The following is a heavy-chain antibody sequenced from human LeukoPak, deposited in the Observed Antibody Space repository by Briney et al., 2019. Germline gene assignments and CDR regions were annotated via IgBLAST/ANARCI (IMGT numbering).Heavy chain of an antibody. J-gene: IGHJ4*02. D-gene: IGHD5-24*01. CDR1: GFTFSNYG. V-gene: IGHV3-30*18. CDR2: ISYDGSNK. Sequence: GGSLRLSCEASGFTFSNYGMHWVRQAPGKGLEWVAVISYDGSNKYYADSVKGRFTISRDNSMNTLYLQMNSLRDEDTAVYYCAQAWRWLQLNYWGQGTLVTVSS. CDR3: AQAWRWLQLNY.